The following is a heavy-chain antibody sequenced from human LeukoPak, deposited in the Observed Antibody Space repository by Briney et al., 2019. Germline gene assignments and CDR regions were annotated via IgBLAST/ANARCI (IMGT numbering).Heavy chain of an antibody. CDR3: ARSPEGQQLAPFDY. D-gene: IGHD6-13*01. CDR1: GGTFSSYA. V-gene: IGHV1-69*01. J-gene: IGHJ4*02. Sequence: ASVKVSCKASGGTFSSYAISWVRQAPGQGLEWMGGIIPIFGTANYAQKFQGRVTITADESTSTAYMELSSLRSEDTAVYYCARSPEGQQLAPFDYWGQGTLVTVSS. CDR2: IIPIFGTA.